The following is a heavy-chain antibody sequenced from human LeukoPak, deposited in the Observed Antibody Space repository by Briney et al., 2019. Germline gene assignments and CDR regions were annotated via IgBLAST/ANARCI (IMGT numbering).Heavy chain of an antibody. D-gene: IGHD1-26*01. Sequence: GGSLRLSCAASGFTFSSYAMSWVRQAPGKGLAWVSSINTDGSRTSYADSVKGRFTISRDNAQNSLYLQMNSLRAEDTAIYYCVRDRGTYRPIDYWGQGTLVTVSS. V-gene: IGHV3-74*01. J-gene: IGHJ4*02. CDR3: VRDRGTYRPIDY. CDR2: INTDGSRT. CDR1: GFTFSSYA.